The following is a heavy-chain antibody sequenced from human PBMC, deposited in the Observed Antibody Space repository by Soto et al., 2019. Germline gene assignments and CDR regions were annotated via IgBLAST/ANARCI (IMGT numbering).Heavy chain of an antibody. CDR3: ALRALSWLHSWCDP. V-gene: IGHV1-69*13. D-gene: IGHD3-9*01. CDR1: GGTFSSYA. J-gene: IGHJ5*02. Sequence: GASVKVSCKASGGTFSSYAISWVRQAPGQGLEWMGGIIPIFGTANYAQKFQGRVTITADESTSTAYMELSSLRPEDTAVYYCALRALSWLHSWCDPLGQGTRVTVGS. CDR2: IIPIFGTA.